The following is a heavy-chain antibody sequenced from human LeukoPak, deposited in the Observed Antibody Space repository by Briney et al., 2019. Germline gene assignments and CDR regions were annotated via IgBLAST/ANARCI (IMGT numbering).Heavy chain of an antibody. CDR3: ARGSSSWYYFDY. V-gene: IGHV4-39*07. CDR1: GGSMISANYY. J-gene: IGHJ4*02. CDR2: INHSGST. D-gene: IGHD6-13*01. Sequence: SETLSLTCTVSGGSMISANYYWGWTRQPPGKGLEWIGEINHSGSTNYNPSLKSRVTISVDTSKNQFSLKLSSVTAADTAVYYCARGSSSWYYFDYWGQGTLVTVSS.